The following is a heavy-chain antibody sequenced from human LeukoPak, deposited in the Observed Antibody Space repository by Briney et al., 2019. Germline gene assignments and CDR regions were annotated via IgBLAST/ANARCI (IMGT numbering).Heavy chain of an antibody. CDR2: INSISGEI. Sequence: GGSLRLSCVASGFTFSYYSMNWVRQAPGQGLEWVSYINSISGEIWYADSVKGRFTISRDDAKNSLYLQMNSLRDEDTAVYYCARDHGYAFDYWAQGSLVTVSS. J-gene: IGHJ4*02. V-gene: IGHV3-48*02. CDR1: GFTFSYYS. CDR3: ARDHGYAFDY. D-gene: IGHD5-12*01.